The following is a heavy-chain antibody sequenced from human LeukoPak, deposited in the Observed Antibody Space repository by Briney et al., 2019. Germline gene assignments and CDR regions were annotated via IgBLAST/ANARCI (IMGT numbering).Heavy chain of an antibody. V-gene: IGHV3-30*02. CDR2: VRYDGGNN. Sequence: TGGSLRLSCAASGFTFSRNGMHWVRQAPGKGLEWVAFVRYDGGNNYYADFVEGRFTISRDNSEKTLSLQMNSLRPEDTAIYYCAKDGDDCIDYWGHGTLVTVSS. J-gene: IGHJ4*01. CDR1: GFTFSRNG. D-gene: IGHD3-22*01. CDR3: AKDGDDCIDY.